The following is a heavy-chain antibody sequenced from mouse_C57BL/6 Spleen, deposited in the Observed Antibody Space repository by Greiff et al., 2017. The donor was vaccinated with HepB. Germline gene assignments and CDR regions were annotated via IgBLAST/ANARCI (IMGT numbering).Heavy chain of an antibody. CDR2: IDPENGDT. CDR1: GFNIKDDY. CDR3: TPRWLPPMDY. V-gene: IGHV14-4*01. J-gene: IGHJ4*01. Sequence: EVQLQQSGAELVRPGASVKLSCTASGFNIKDDYMHWVKQRPEQGLEWIGWIDPENGDTEYASKFQGKATITADTSSKTAYLQLSSLTSEDTAVYYCTPRWLPPMDYWGQGTSVTVSS. D-gene: IGHD2-3*01.